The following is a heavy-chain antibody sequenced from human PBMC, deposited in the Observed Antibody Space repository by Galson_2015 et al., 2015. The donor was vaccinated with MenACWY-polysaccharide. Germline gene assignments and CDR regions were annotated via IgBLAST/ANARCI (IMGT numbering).Heavy chain of an antibody. CDR2: IYWDDDK. D-gene: IGHD2-21*02. CDR3: AHRLGGSGDWDVGCFDS. CDR1: GFSLTTNGVG. J-gene: IGHJ5*01. Sequence: PALVKPTQTLTLPCTFSGFSLTTNGVGVGWLRQSPGKALECLAIIYWDDDKRYSPSLRNRLTINKDTSGKEVVLTMTDMDPVDTGTYYCAHRLGGSGDWDVGCFDSWGQGTLVTVSS. V-gene: IGHV2-5*02.